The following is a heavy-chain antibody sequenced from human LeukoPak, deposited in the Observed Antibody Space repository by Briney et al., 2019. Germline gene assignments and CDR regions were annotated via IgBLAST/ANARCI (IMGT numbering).Heavy chain of an antibody. CDR2: ISAFNGNT. CDR3: ARDQSRTGLLFQRRNPVGDY. CDR1: GYTFTSYG. Sequence: ASVKVSCKASGYTFTSYGISWVRQAPGQGLEWMEWISAFNGNTNYAQKLHGRVTMTTDTSTSTAYMELRSLRSDDTAVYYCARDQSRTGLLFQRRNPVGDYWGQGTLVTVSS. D-gene: IGHD2-21*02. V-gene: IGHV1-18*01. J-gene: IGHJ4*02.